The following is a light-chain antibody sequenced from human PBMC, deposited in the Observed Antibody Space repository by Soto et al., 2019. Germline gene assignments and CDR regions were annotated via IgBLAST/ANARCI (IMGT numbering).Light chain of an antibody. V-gene: IGKV3-11*01. CDR2: DAS. Sequence: EIVLTQSPATLSLSPGERATLSCRASQSVSSSLAWYQQNPGRAPRLLIYDASNRATGIPARFSGSGSGTEFTLTINSLEPEDFAVYYCQQRSNWPLTFGGGTKVEIK. J-gene: IGKJ4*01. CDR3: QQRSNWPLT. CDR1: QSVSSS.